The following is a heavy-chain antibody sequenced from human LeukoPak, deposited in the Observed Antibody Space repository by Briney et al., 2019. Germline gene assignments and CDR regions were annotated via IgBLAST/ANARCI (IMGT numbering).Heavy chain of an antibody. D-gene: IGHD2-8*01. CDR2: INHSGST. CDR1: GGSFSGYY. J-gene: IGHJ4*02. V-gene: IGHV4-34*01. Sequence: SETLSLTCAVYGGSFSGYYWSWIRQPPGEGLEWIGEINHSGSTNYNPSLRSRVTISVDTSKNQFSLKLSSVTAADTAVYYCARVKRGVTVLPTDYWGQGTLVTVSS. CDR3: ARVKRGVTVLPTDY.